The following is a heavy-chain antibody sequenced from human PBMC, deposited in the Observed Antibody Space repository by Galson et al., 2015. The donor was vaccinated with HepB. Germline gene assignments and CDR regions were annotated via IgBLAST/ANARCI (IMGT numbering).Heavy chain of an antibody. J-gene: IGHJ4*02. D-gene: IGHD3-22*01. CDR1: GFIIADYT. V-gene: IGHV3-43*01. CDR2: INWIDGTT. CDR3: TKDLVSRRSYYDGSFDY. Sequence: SLRLSCAISGFIIADYTVHWVRQAPGKGLEWVCLINWIDGTTYYADSVGGRFTISRDSSKNPLYLQMSRLRIEDTAFYYCTKDLVSRRSYYDGSFDYWGLGTLVTVSS.